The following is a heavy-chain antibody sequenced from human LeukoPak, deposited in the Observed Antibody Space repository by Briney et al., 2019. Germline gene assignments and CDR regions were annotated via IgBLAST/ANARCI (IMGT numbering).Heavy chain of an antibody. J-gene: IGHJ4*02. CDR1: GGTFSSYA. CDR2: IIPIFGTA. Sequence: GASVKVSCKASGGTFSSYAISWVRQAPGQGLEWMGGIIPIFGTANYAQKFQGRVSITADESTSTAYMELSSLRSEDTAVYYCASHPSNYDFWSGYPLYWGQGTLVTVSS. D-gene: IGHD3-3*01. V-gene: IGHV1-69*13. CDR3: ASHPSNYDFWSGYPLY.